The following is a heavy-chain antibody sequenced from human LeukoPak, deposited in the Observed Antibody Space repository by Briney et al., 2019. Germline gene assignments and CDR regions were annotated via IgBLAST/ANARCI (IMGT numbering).Heavy chain of an antibody. CDR1: GGSISSGGYS. V-gene: IGHV4-30-2*01. J-gene: IGHJ4*02. Sequence: PSETLSLTCAVSGGSISSGGYSWTWIRQPSGKGLEWIGYMSHSGSTDYNPSLKSRVTISVDRSKNQFSLKLTSVTAADTAVYYCARGSYGAPNPFDYWGQGTLVTVSS. CDR2: MSHSGST. D-gene: IGHD4/OR15-4a*01. CDR3: ARGSYGAPNPFDY.